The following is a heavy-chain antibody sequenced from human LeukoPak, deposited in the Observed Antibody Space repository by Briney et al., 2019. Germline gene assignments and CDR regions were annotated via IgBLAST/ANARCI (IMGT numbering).Heavy chain of an antibody. Sequence: GGSLRLSCAASGFTFSSYSMNWVRQAPGKGLEWASSISSSSSYIYYADSVKGRFTISRGNAKNSLYLQMNSLRAEDTAVYYCARDDEAAINDYWGQGTLVTVSS. CDR2: ISSSSSYI. V-gene: IGHV3-21*01. J-gene: IGHJ4*02. CDR1: GFTFSSYS. CDR3: ARDDEAAINDY. D-gene: IGHD6-25*01.